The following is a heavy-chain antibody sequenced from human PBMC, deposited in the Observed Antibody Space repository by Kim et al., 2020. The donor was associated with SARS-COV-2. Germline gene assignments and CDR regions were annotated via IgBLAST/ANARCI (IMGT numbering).Heavy chain of an antibody. CDR3: RRGHWGDSTS. CDR2: IHSDGTT. Sequence: GGSLRLSCAAAGFTVSDSYLSWVRQAPGKGLEWISMIHSDGTTFYADSVMGRFTISRDTSKNTLYLQMSSLRVDDTAVYFCRRGHWGDSTSWGQGTQFTISS. J-gene: IGHJ4*02. CDR1: GFTVSDSY. D-gene: IGHD2-21*02. V-gene: IGHV3-53*01.